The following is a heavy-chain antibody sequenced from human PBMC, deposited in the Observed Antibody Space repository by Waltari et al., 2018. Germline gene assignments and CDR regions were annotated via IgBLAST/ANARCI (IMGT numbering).Heavy chain of an antibody. CDR1: GGSISSGSYY. J-gene: IGHJ4*02. CDR3: ARAYDSSGYPSYYFDY. CDR2: IYTSGST. D-gene: IGHD3-22*01. Sequence: QVQLQESGPGLVKPSQTLSLTCTVSGGSISSGSYYWSWIRQPAGKGLEWIGYIYTSGSTNCNPSRKGRVTIAVDTSKNQFSLKLSSVTAADTAVYYCARAYDSSGYPSYYFDYWGQGTLVTVSS. V-gene: IGHV4-61*09.